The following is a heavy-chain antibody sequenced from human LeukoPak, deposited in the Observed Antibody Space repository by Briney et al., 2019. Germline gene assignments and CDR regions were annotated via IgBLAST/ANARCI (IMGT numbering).Heavy chain of an antibody. CDR3: ARLAGERWIDP. V-gene: IGHV4-39*01. J-gene: IGHJ5*02. CDR2: IYYSGST. CDR1: GGSISSSSYY. Sequence: SETLSLTCTVSGGSISSSSYYWGWIRQPPGKGVEWIGSIYYSGSTYYNPSLKSRVTISVDTSKNQFSLKLSSVTAADTAVYYCARLAGERWIDPWGQGTLVTVSS. D-gene: IGHD3-10*01.